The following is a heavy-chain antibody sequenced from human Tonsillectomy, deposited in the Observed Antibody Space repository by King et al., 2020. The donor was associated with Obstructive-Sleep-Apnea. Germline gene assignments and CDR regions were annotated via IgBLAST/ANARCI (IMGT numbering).Heavy chain of an antibody. CDR3: ARHFDSTSPEVYFQH. CDR2: IYPGDSDT. CDR1: GYSFTSYW. J-gene: IGHJ1*01. D-gene: IGHD3-9*01. V-gene: IGHV5-51*01. Sequence: VQLVQSGAEVKKPGESLKISCKGSGYSFTSYWIGWVRQMPGKGLEWMGIIYPGDSDTRYSPSFQGQVTISADKSISTAYLQWGSLKASDTAMYYCARHFDSTSPEVYFQHWGKGTLVTVSS.